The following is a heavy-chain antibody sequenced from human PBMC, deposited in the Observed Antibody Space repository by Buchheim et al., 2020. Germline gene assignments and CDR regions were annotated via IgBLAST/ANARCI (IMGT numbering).Heavy chain of an antibody. CDR1: GYTFTSYY. V-gene: IGHV1-46*01. Sequence: QVQLVQSGAEVKKPGASVKVSCKASGYTFTSYYMHWVRQAPGQGLEWMGIINPSGGSTSYAQKFQGRVTMTRDTSTSTVYMELSSLRSEDTAVYYCARDFLSVLMMYADYNWFDPWGQGTL. D-gene: IGHD2-8*01. J-gene: IGHJ5*02. CDR2: INPSGGST. CDR3: ARDFLSVLMMYADYNWFDP.